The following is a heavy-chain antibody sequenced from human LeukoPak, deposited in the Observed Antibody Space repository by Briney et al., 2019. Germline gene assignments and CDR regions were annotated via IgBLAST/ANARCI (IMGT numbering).Heavy chain of an antibody. J-gene: IGHJ4*02. CDR1: GGSISSYY. CDR3: ARIGSSWRNLPFDY. V-gene: IGHV4-59*01. D-gene: IGHD2-15*01. CDR2: IYYSGST. Sequence: PSETLSLTCTVSGGSISSYYWSWIRQPPGKGLEWIGYIYYSGSTNYNPSLKSRVTISVDTSKNQFSLKLSSVTAADTAVYYCARIGSSWRNLPFDYWGQGTLATVSS.